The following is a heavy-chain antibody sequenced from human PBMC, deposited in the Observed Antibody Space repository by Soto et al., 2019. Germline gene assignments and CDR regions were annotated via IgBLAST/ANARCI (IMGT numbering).Heavy chain of an antibody. Sequence: QVQLQQWGAGLLKPSETLSLNCAVTGGSLSGYYWSWIRQPPGKGLEWIGEVKDGGHTNYSPSLRGRVTISSDTPNTQFSLGLNSVTAADPGVYYCARGQEGVVATHWDQGSLVTVSS. CDR3: ARGQEGVVATH. CDR2: VKDGGHT. V-gene: IGHV4-34*01. D-gene: IGHD5-12*01. CDR1: GGSLSGYY. J-gene: IGHJ4*02.